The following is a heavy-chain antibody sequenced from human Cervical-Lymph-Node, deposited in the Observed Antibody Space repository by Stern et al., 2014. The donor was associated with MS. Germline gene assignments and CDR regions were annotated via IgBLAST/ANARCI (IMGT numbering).Heavy chain of an antibody. Sequence: VQLVQSGGVLVQPGGSLRLSCAASGFSFSGYWMHWLRQPPGKGPVWLSRMNSDGSRVNYADSVKGRFTISRDNAKHTLYLQMNSLRAEDTAVYYCARDGFTKAMDVWGQGTTVTVS. CDR2: MNSDGSRV. CDR1: GFSFSGYW. J-gene: IGHJ6*02. D-gene: IGHD3-3*01. V-gene: IGHV3-74*01. CDR3: ARDGFTKAMDV.